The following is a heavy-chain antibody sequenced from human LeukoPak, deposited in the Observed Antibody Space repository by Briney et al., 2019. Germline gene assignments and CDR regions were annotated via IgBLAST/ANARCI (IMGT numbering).Heavy chain of an antibody. V-gene: IGHV4-34*01. J-gene: IGHJ6*02. CDR1: GGSFSGYY. CDR3: ARGDVVVPAAMSYYYYGMDV. Sequence: SETLSLTCAVYGGSFSGYYWSWIRQPPGKGLEWIGEINHSGSTNYNPSLKSRVTISVDTSKNQFSLKLSSVTAADTAVYYCARGDVVVPAAMSYYYYGMDVWGQGTTVTISS. CDR2: INHSGST. D-gene: IGHD2-2*01.